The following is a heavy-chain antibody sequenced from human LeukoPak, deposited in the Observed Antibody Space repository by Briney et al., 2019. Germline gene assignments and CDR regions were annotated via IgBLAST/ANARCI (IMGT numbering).Heavy chain of an antibody. CDR2: INHSGST. CDR3: ARGRYTVAGTYYFDY. Sequence: SETLSLTCAVYGGSFSGYYWSWIRQPPGKGLEWIGEINHSGSTNYNPSLKSRVTISVDTSKNQFSLKPSSVTAADTAVYYCARGRYTVAGTYYFDYWGQGTLVTVSS. J-gene: IGHJ4*02. CDR1: GGSFSGYY. V-gene: IGHV4-34*01. D-gene: IGHD6-19*01.